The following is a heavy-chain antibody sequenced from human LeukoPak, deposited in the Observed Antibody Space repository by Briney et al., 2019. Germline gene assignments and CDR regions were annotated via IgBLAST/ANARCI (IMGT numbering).Heavy chain of an antibody. CDR1: GYTFTNYY. CDR2: INPAGGST. J-gene: IGHJ4*02. D-gene: IGHD4-17*01. Sequence: ASVKVSCKASGYTFTNYYVHWVRQAPGQGLEWMGIINPAGGSTGYAQKFQGRVTMTRDTSTSTVYMELSSLRSEDTAVYYCARYNGDLTGGFDYWGQGTLVTVSS. V-gene: IGHV1-46*01. CDR3: ARYNGDLTGGFDY.